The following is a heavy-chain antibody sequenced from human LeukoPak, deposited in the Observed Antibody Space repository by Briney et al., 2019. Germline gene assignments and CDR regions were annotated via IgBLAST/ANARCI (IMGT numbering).Heavy chain of an antibody. D-gene: IGHD2-2*01. CDR1: GFTFSSYA. CDR3: AHGTMYQLDY. J-gene: IGHJ4*02. V-gene: IGHV3-23*01. Sequence: GGSLRLSCAASGFTFSSYAMNWVRQAPGKGLEWVSAISGSGNSTYYADSVKGRFTISRDNSKNTLYLQMNSLRAEDTAVYYCAHGTMYQLDYWGQGTLVTVSS. CDR2: ISGSGNST.